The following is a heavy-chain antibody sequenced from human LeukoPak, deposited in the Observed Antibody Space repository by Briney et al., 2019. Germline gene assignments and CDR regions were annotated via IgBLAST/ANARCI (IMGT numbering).Heavy chain of an antibody. D-gene: IGHD6-13*01. CDR2: INHSGST. Sequence: SETLSLTCAVYGGSFSGYYWSWIRQPPGKGLEWIGEINHSGSTNYNPSLKSRVTISVDTSKNQFSLKLSSVTAADTAVYYCAREEYSSSWYSYYYYYMDVWGQGTLVTVSS. CDR1: GGSFSGYY. J-gene: IGHJ6*03. V-gene: IGHV4-34*01. CDR3: AREEYSSSWYSYYYYYMDV.